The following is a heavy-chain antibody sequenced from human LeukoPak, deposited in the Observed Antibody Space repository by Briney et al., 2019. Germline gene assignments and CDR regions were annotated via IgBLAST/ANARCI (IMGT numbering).Heavy chain of an antibody. CDR3: AKGGLRGWFDP. CDR2: IYYSGST. V-gene: IGHV4-59*01. J-gene: IGHJ5*02. Sequence: PSETLSLTCTVSGGSISSYYWSWIRQPPGKGLEWIGYIYYSGSTNYNPSLKSRVTISVDTSKKQFSLKLSSVTAADTAVYYCAKGGLRGWFDPWGHGTLVTVFS. CDR1: GGSISSYY. D-gene: IGHD2-15*01.